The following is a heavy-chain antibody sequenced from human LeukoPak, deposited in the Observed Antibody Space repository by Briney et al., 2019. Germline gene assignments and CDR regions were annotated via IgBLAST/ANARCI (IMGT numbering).Heavy chain of an antibody. Sequence: GGSLRLSCAASGFNFNNAWLDWVRQTPGQGLEWVGQIKTNADGGTADYAAPVKGRFTISRDDSKNMLYLQMNSLKTEDTAVYYCTTADGELPYHFDYWGQGTLVTVSS. J-gene: IGHJ4*02. CDR1: GFNFNNAW. V-gene: IGHV3-15*07. D-gene: IGHD1-7*01. CDR3: TTADGELPYHFDY. CDR2: IKTNADGGTA.